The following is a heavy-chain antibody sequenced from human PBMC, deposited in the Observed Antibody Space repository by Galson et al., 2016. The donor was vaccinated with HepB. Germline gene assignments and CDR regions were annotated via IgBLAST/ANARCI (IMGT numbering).Heavy chain of an antibody. V-gene: IGHV2-5*01. D-gene: IGHD1-1*01. CDR1: GVSLNNNAMA. J-gene: IGHJ4*02. CDR2: VYSNDDK. Sequence: PALVKPTQTLTLTCTLSGVSLNNNAMAVGWIRQPPGKALEWLALVYSNDDKRYSPSLRSRLTITRDTSKNQVVLTMTNLDPLDTATSFCAHSKRLGVFTLFDSWGQGTLVTVSS. CDR3: AHSKRLGVFTLFDS.